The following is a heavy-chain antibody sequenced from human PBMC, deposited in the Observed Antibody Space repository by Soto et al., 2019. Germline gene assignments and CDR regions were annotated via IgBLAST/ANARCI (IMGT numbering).Heavy chain of an antibody. CDR2: IGTAGDT. J-gene: IGHJ6*03. CDR3: ARARTHYGSGGYYYFMDV. V-gene: IGHV3-13*01. D-gene: IGHD3-10*01. CDR1: GFTFSSYD. Sequence: GGSLRLSCAASGFTFSSYDMHWVRQATGKGLEWVSAIGTAGDTYYPGSVKGRFTISRENAKNSLYLQMNSLRAGDTAVYYCARARTHYGSGGYYYFMDVCGKGTTVTGSS.